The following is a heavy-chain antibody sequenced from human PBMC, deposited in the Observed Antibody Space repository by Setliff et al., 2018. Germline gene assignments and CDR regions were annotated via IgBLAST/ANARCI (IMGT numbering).Heavy chain of an antibody. CDR1: GGSITGHY. V-gene: IGHV4-59*11. J-gene: IGHJ4*02. D-gene: IGHD5-12*01. CDR3: ARQPMDTIMVTFDY. Sequence: SETLSLTCSVSGGSITGHYWSWIRQTPGKGLEWIGYSHYTGSPNYKNPSLASRATISVDSAKNQVSLRLSSVTAADTAVYYCARQPMDTIMVTFDYWGRGILVTVSS. CDR2: SHYTGSP.